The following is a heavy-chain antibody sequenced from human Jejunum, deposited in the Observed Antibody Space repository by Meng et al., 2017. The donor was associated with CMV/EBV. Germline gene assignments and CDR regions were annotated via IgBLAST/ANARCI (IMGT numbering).Heavy chain of an antibody. CDR3: ASFPPPGKQWLVTDY. D-gene: IGHD6-19*01. V-gene: IGHV4-4*02. CDR2: IYHSGST. Sequence: GELVEAGPGLVKPSGTLSLTCAVSGGSISSSNWWSWVRQPSGKGLEWIGEIYHSGSTNYDPSLKSRVTISVDKSKNQFSLKLSSVTAADTAVYYCASFPPPGKQWLVTDYWGQGTLVTVSS. J-gene: IGHJ4*02. CDR1: GGSISSSNW.